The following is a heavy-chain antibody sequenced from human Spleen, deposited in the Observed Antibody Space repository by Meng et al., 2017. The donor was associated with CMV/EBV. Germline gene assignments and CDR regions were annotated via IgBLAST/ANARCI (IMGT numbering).Heavy chain of an antibody. V-gene: IGHV3-11*04. J-gene: IGHJ6*02. Sequence: GESLKISCTASGFTFSDYYMTWIRQAPGKGLEFVSYISSSGRAIYYPDSVKGRFTISRDNAKNTLYLQMNSLRAEDTAVYYCTRDLPSYDYGSGSYSGGLDVWGQGTTVTVSS. CDR2: ISSSGRAI. D-gene: IGHD3-10*01. CDR3: TRDLPSYDYGSGSYSGGLDV. CDR1: GFTFSDYY.